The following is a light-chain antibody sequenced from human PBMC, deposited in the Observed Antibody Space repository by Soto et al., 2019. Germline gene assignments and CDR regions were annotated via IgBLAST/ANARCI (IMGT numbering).Light chain of an antibody. Sequence: EIVLTQSPGTLSLSPGERATLSCRASQSVTSNYLAWYQQKPGQAPRLLIYDASNRATGIPVRFSGSGSGTDFTLTISSLEPEDFAVYYCQQRSKWPLITFGQGTRLEIK. V-gene: IGKV3D-20*02. CDR3: QQRSKWPLIT. CDR2: DAS. CDR1: QSVTSNY. J-gene: IGKJ5*01.